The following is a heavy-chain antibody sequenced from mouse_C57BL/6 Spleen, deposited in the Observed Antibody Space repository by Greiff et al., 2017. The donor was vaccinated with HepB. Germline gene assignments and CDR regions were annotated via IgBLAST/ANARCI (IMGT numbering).Heavy chain of an antibody. Sequence: QVQLQQSGAELVMPGASVKLSCKASGYTFTSYWMHWVKQRPGQGLEWIGEIDPSDSYTNYNQKFKGKSTLTVDKSSSTAYMQLSSLTSEDSAVYYCARRITTEVFDYWGQGTTLTVSS. CDR3: ARRITTEVFDY. V-gene: IGHV1-69*01. D-gene: IGHD1-1*01. CDR1: GYTFTSYW. CDR2: IDPSDSYT. J-gene: IGHJ2*01.